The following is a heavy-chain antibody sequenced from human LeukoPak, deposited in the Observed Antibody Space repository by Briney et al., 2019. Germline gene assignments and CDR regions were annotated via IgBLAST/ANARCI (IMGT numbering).Heavy chain of an antibody. J-gene: IGHJ4*02. CDR3: TRMTAGHDY. CDR2: IDHSGYT. CDR1: GVSFDDYY. D-gene: IGHD2-21*02. V-gene: IGHV4-34*01. Sequence: SETLSLTCAVSGVSFDDYYWSWVRQTPGKGLEWIGEIDHSGYTNDSPSLKSRVTLSIDTSRKQFSLNLRSVTVADTGIYYCTRMTAGHDYWGQGTLVTVSS.